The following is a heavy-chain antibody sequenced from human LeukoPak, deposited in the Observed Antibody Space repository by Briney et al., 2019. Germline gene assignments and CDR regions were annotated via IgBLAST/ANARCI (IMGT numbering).Heavy chain of an antibody. V-gene: IGHV3-23*01. Sequence: GGSLRLSCAASGFTFSSYAMSWVRQGPGKGLEWVSVISGSAVSTYYADSAKGRFTISRDNSKNTLYLEMNSLRAENTAVYYCAKDRNNGYSYGFFDYWGQGTLVTVSS. CDR1: GFTFSSYA. CDR3: AKDRNNGYSYGFFDY. J-gene: IGHJ4*02. CDR2: ISGSAVST. D-gene: IGHD5-18*01.